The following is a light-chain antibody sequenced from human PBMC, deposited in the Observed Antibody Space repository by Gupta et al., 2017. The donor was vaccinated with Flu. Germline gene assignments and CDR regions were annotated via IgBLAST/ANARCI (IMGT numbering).Light chain of an antibody. CDR3: MQAAHSPWT. V-gene: IGKV2-30*01. CDR2: KVS. J-gene: IGKJ1*01. CDR1: QIVFYSDGNTY. Sequence: DVVLTQSPLSLSVTLGQPASISWRSSQIVFYSDGNTYFNWFHQRPGQAPRRLIYKVSNRDSGVPDRFSGGWSGTDFALTISRVEAEDVGVYFCMQAAHSPWTCGQGTKVEIK.